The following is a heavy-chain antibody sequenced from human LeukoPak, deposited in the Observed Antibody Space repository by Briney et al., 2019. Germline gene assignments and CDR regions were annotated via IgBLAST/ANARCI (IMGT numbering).Heavy chain of an antibody. V-gene: IGHV1-18*01. CDR2: ISAYNGNT. CDR3: ARARGLPGATVTSCRYYYYYGMDV. D-gene: IGHD4-17*01. J-gene: IGHJ6*02. Sequence: ASVKVSCKASRYTFTSYGISWVRQAHGQGLEWMGWISAYNGNTNYAQKLQGRVTMTTDTSTSTAYMELRSLRSDDTAVYYCARARGLPGATVTSCRYYYYYGMDVWGQGTTVTVSS. CDR1: RYTFTSYG.